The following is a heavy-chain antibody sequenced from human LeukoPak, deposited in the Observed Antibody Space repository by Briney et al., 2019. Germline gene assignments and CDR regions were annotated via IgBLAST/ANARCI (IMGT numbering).Heavy chain of an antibody. D-gene: IGHD3-9*01. CDR2: INPNSGGT. CDR3: ARAHYDILTGYQGDFDY. CDR1: GYTFTGYY. Sequence: ASVKVSCKASGYTFTGYYMHWVRQAPGQGLEWMGWINPNSGGTNYAQKFQGRVTMTRDTSISTAYMELSRLRSDDTAVYYCARAHYDILTGYQGDFDYWGQGTLVTVSS. V-gene: IGHV1-2*02. J-gene: IGHJ4*02.